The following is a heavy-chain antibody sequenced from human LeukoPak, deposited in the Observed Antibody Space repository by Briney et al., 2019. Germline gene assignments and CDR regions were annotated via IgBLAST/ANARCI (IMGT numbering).Heavy chain of an antibody. V-gene: IGHV1-69*04. CDR2: IIPILGIA. Sequence: SVKVSCKASVGTFSSYAIIWVRQAPGHGLEWMGRIIPILGIANHAQKFQGTVTITADKSTSTAYMELSSLRSEDTAVYYCARVLGDYWEVENYYYYVMDVWGQGTTVTVSS. D-gene: IGHD4-17*01. CDR3: ARVLGDYWEVENYYYYVMDV. J-gene: IGHJ6*02. CDR1: VGTFSSYA.